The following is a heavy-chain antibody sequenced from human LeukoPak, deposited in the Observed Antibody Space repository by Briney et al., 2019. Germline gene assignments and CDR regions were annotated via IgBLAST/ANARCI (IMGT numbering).Heavy chain of an antibody. D-gene: IGHD3-16*01. CDR1: GFTFSTYW. CDR2: ISSDASIT. CDR3: AKGLRTGVGPYMGYHYYMDV. V-gene: IGHV3-74*01. Sequence: GGSLRLSCAASGFTFSTYWMHWVRQDPGKGLVWVSRISSDASITSYADPVKGRFTISRDNSYNTVSLQINSLRDEDTGVYFCAKGLRTGVGPYMGYHYYMDVWGKGATVTVSS. J-gene: IGHJ6*03.